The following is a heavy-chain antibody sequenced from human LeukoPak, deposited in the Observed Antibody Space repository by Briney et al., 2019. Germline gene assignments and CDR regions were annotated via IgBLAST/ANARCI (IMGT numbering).Heavy chain of an antibody. Sequence: GGSLRLSCAASGFTFSSYAMHWVRQAPGKGLEWVAVISYDGSNKYYADSVKGRFTISRDNSKNTLYLQMNSLRAEDTAVYYCARDRRDYWCQGTLVTVSS. CDR3: ARDRRDY. V-gene: IGHV3-30*04. J-gene: IGHJ4*02. CDR1: GFTFSSYA. CDR2: ISYDGSNK.